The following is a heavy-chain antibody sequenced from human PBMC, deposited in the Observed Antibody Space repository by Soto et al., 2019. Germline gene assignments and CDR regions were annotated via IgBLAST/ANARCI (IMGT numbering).Heavy chain of an antibody. CDR1: GGPVGYTGFY. J-gene: IGHJ4*02. CDR3: ARRKYYYGSGSYYKSYFDY. CDR2: VHHSVTT. D-gene: IGHD3-10*01. Sequence: PSETLCLTCDVSGGPVGYTGFYWGWLRQSPGKGLEWIGSVHHSVTTYYNPSLKSRVTISVDTSKNQFSLKLSSVTAADTAVYYCARRKYYYGSGSYYKSYFDYWGQGTLVTVSS. V-gene: IGHV4-39*07.